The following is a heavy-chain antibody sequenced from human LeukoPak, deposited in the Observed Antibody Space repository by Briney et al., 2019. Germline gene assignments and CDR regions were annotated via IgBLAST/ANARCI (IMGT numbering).Heavy chain of an antibody. CDR3: ATPGGAAGTRDY. V-gene: IGHV4-39*01. CDR2: FYYSGTT. D-gene: IGHD6-13*01. J-gene: IGHJ4*02. CDR1: GGSISSSSYY. Sequence: MTSETLSLTCTVSGGSISSSSYYWGWIRQPPGKGLEWIGCFYYSGTTYYNPSLKSRVTICVDTSKNQFSLKVNSVTAADTSVYYCATPGGAAGTRDYWGQGTLVTVSS.